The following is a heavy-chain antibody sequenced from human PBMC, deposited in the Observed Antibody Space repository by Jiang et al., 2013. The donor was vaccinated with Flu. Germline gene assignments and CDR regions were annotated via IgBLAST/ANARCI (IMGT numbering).Heavy chain of an antibody. Sequence: SGAEVKKPGSSVNVSCKASGGTFGSYAISWVRQAPGQGLEWVGGISPIFDATYYAQRFQGRVSITADQSMTTAYMELSSLKFEDTAVYYCARGYLTTAITRGDAFSLWGQGTMVTVSS. CDR1: GGTFGSYA. J-gene: IGHJ3*01. CDR2: ISPIFDAT. V-gene: IGHV1-69*01. CDR3: ARGYLTTAITRGDAFSL. D-gene: IGHD2-21*01.